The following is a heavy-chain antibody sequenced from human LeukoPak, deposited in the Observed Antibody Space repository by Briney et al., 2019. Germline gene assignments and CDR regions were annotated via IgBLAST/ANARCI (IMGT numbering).Heavy chain of an antibody. CDR2: IDWDDDK. CDR1: GFSLSTSGMC. J-gene: IGHJ3*02. V-gene: IGHV2-70*11. Sequence: ASGPTLVNPTQTLTLTCTFSGFSLSTSGMCVSWIRQPPGKALEWLARIDWDDDKHYSTSLKTRLTIPKDTSKNQVVLTMTNMDPVDTATYYCARMPHYYDSSGYYGAFDIWGQGTMVTVSS. D-gene: IGHD3-22*01. CDR3: ARMPHYYDSSGYYGAFDI.